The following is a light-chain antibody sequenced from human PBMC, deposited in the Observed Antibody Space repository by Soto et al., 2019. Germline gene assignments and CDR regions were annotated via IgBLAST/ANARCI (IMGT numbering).Light chain of an antibody. Sequence: QSALTQPPSASGSPGQSVTISCTGTSSDIGGYNFVSWYQQHPGKAPKLMIYDVTKRPSGVPDRFSGSKSGNTASLTVSGLQAEYQADYYCASYAGVNNLLFGGGTKLTVL. CDR2: DVT. CDR1: SSDIGGYNF. V-gene: IGLV2-8*01. CDR3: ASYAGVNNLL. J-gene: IGLJ2*01.